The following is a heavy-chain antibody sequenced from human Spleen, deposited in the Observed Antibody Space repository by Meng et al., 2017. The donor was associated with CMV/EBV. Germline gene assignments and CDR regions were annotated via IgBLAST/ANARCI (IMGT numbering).Heavy chain of an antibody. CDR2: IYSGGSST. D-gene: IGHD3-3*01. J-gene: IGHJ4*02. CDR1: GISFDVYG. V-gene: IGHV3-23*03. CDR3: AKDLESSAL. Sequence: GESLKISCAASGISFDVYGMSWVRQAPGKGLEWVSVIYSGGSSTYYADSVKGRFTISRDNSKNTLYLQMNSLRAEDTAVYYCAKDLESSALWGQGTLVTVSS.